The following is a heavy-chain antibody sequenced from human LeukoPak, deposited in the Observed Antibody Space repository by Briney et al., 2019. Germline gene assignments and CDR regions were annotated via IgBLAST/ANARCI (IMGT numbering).Heavy chain of an antibody. CDR3: ARVRIAARGWFDP. CDR1: GYTFTIYD. Sequence: ASVKVSCKASGYTFTIYDINWVRQATGQGLEWMGWMNPSIGNTGYAQKFRGRGTMTRNTSISTAYMELSSLRSEDTAVYYCARVRIAARGWFDPWGQGTLVTVSS. V-gene: IGHV1-8*01. J-gene: IGHJ5*02. CDR2: MNPSIGNT. D-gene: IGHD6-13*01.